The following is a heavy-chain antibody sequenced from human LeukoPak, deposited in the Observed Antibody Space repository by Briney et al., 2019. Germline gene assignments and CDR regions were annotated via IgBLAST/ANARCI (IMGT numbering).Heavy chain of an antibody. D-gene: IGHD2-2*01. V-gene: IGHV3-30-3*01. CDR1: GFTFSSYA. Sequence: GGSLRLSCAASGFTFSSYAMHWVRQAPGKGLEWVAVISYDGSNKYYADSVKGRFTISRDNSKNTLYLQMNSLRAEDTAVYYCARDRCSSTSCLIFDYWGQGTLVTVSS. CDR2: ISYDGSNK. J-gene: IGHJ4*02. CDR3: ARDRCSSTSCLIFDY.